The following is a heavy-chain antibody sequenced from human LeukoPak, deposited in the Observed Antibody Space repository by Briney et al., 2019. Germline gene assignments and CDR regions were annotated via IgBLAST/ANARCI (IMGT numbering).Heavy chain of an antibody. V-gene: IGHV3-30*04. J-gene: IGHJ3*02. Sequence: GGSLRLSCAASGFTFSSYAMHWVRQAPGKGLEWVAVISYDGSNKYYADSVKGRFTISRDNSKNTLYLQMNSLRAEDTAVYYCAREAAAFDIWGQGTMVTVSS. CDR3: AREAAAFDI. CDR2: ISYDGSNK. CDR1: GFTFSSYA.